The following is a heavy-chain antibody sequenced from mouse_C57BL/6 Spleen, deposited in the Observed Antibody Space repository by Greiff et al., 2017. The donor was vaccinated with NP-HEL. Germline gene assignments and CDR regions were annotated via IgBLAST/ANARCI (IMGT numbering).Heavy chain of an antibody. Sequence: VQLQQSGAELVRPGASVTLSCKASGYTFTDYEMHWVKQTPVHGLEWIGAIDPETGGTAYNQKFKGKAILTADKSSSTAYMELRSLTSEDSAVYYCTRSTMVTGDFAYWGQGTLVTVSA. CDR1: GYTFTDYE. V-gene: IGHV1-15*01. D-gene: IGHD2-2*01. J-gene: IGHJ3*01. CDR3: TRSTMVTGDFAY. CDR2: IDPETGGT.